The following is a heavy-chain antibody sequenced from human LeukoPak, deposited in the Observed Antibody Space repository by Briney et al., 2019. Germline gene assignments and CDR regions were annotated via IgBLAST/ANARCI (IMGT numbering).Heavy chain of an antibody. CDR1: GFTFSNYG. CDR3: AKGWRATPAELDY. D-gene: IGHD2-2*01. Sequence: GGSLRLSCAASGFTFSNYGMHWVRQAPGKGLEWVALTRYDGSNKYYADSVKGRFTISRDNSKNTLHLQMNSLRAEDTAVYYCAKGWRATPAELDYWGQGTLVTVSS. V-gene: IGHV3-30*02. CDR2: TRYDGSNK. J-gene: IGHJ4*02.